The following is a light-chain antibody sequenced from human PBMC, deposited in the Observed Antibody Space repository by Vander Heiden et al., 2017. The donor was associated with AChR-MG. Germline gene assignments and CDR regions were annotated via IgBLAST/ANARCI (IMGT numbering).Light chain of an antibody. CDR3: CSYAGSLDFLV. Sequence: QSALTQPASASGSPGQSLTLSCTGSIGDIGSYDLVSWYQQHPGSAPKLIIYEVNKRPSGVSNRISGSKSGNTASLTISGLQAEDEARYFCCSYAGSLDFLVFGGGTQLTVL. J-gene: IGLJ2*01. CDR2: EVN. CDR1: IGDIGSYDL. V-gene: IGLV2-23*02.